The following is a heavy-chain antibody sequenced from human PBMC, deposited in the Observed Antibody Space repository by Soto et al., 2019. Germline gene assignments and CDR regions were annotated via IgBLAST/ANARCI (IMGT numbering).Heavy chain of an antibody. Sequence: QVLLVESGGGVVQPGRSLRLSCAASGFTFSSYGMHWVRQAPGKGLEWVAVIWYDGGNKYYADSVKGRFTISRDNSENTLFLQMSSLRAEDTAVYYCARDRYSSGWYDLDYWGQGTLVTVSS. CDR2: IWYDGGNK. D-gene: IGHD6-19*01. J-gene: IGHJ4*02. CDR1: GFTFSSYG. V-gene: IGHV3-33*01. CDR3: ARDRYSSGWYDLDY.